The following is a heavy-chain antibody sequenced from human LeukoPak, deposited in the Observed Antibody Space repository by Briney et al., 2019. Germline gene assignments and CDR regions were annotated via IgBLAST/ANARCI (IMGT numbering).Heavy chain of an antibody. Sequence: SETLSLTCTVSGGSISSSSYYWGWIRQPPGKGLEWIGSIYYSGSTYYNPSLKSRVTISVDTSKNQFSLKLSSVTAADTAVYYCARLGLTEDYYYYGMDVWGQGTTVTVSS. V-gene: IGHV4-39*07. CDR1: GGSISSSSYY. CDR2: IYYSGST. CDR3: ARLGLTEDYYYYGMDV. J-gene: IGHJ6*02. D-gene: IGHD7-27*01.